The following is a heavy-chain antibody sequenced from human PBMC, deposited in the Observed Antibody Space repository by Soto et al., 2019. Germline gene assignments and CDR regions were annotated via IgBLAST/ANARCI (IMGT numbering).Heavy chain of an antibody. V-gene: IGHV1-18*01. J-gene: IGHJ4*02. CDR2: ISPYNGNT. Sequence: QVQLVQSGAEVKKPGASVKVSCKASDKTFLSYGISWVRQGPGQGLEWMGWISPYNGNTNYAHKLQGRVTMTTDKFTRSAYMELRLLRSDDTAVYCCDTQIFTVMVFRDWGQGTLVTVSS. CDR1: DKTFLSYG. D-gene: IGHD5-18*01. CDR3: DTQIFTVMVFRD.